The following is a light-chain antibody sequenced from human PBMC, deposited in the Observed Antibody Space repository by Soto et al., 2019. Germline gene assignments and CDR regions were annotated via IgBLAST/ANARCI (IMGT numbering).Light chain of an antibody. J-gene: IGKJ1*01. CDR2: GAS. CDR3: QQYDILPKT. CDR1: QSFVTN. Sequence: EIVMTQSPATLSVSPGERATLSCRASQSFVTNFGFYRQKPGQAPRLLIFGASTRATGIPSRFSGGGSGTEFTLTITILQSEDFAVYYCQQYDILPKTFGQGTKVDIK. V-gene: IGKV3-15*01.